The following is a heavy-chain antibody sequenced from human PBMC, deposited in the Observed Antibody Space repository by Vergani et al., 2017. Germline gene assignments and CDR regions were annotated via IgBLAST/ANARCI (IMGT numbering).Heavy chain of an antibody. V-gene: IGHV4-4*07. CDR1: GGSISSYY. Sequence: QVQLQESGPGLVKPSETLSLTCTVSGGSISSYYWSWIRQPAGKGLEWIGRIYTSWSTNYNPSLKSRVTMSVDTSKNQFSLKLSSVTAADTAVYYCARVKRPGIAVAGTSYYYYYMDVWGKGTTVTVSS. CDR3: ARVKRPGIAVAGTSYYYYYMDV. D-gene: IGHD6-19*01. J-gene: IGHJ6*03. CDR2: IYTSWST.